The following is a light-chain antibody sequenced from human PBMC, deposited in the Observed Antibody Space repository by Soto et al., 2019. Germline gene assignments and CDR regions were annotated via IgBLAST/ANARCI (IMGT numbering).Light chain of an antibody. V-gene: IGKV3-15*01. Sequence: EIVITQSPATLSVSPGERATLSCSPSQSVSSNLAWYQQKPGQAPRLLIYGASTRATGIPARFRGSGSGTEFTLTISSLQSEDFAVYYCQQYNNWPTWTFGQGTKV. CDR3: QQYNNWPTWT. CDR1: QSVSSN. J-gene: IGKJ1*01. CDR2: GAS.